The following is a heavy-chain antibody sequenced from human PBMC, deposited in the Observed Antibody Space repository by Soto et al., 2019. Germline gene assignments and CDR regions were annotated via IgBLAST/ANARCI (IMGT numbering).Heavy chain of an antibody. CDR2: IYYSGST. CDR3: ARGDDYIWGSYRSPSYNWFDP. V-gene: IGHV4-59*01. Sequence: SETLSLTCTVSGGSISSYYWSWIRQPPGKGLEWIGYIYYSGSTNYNPSLKSRVTISVDTSKNQFSLKLSSVTAADTAVYYCARGDDYIWGSYRSPSYNWFDPWGQGTLVTVS. J-gene: IGHJ5*02. D-gene: IGHD3-16*02. CDR1: GGSISSYY.